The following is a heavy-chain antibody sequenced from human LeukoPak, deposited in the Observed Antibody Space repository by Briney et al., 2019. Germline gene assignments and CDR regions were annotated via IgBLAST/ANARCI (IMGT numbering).Heavy chain of an antibody. CDR1: GFTFSSYE. Sequence: PGGSLRLSCTASGFTFSSYEMNWVRQAPGKGLEWVSYISSGTTTIYYADSVKGRFTISRDNAKNSPYLQMNSLRAEDTAVYYCARRYCSSTSCTLDYWGQGTLVTVSS. CDR3: ARRYCSSTSCTLDY. CDR2: ISSGTTTI. V-gene: IGHV3-48*03. J-gene: IGHJ4*02. D-gene: IGHD2-2*01.